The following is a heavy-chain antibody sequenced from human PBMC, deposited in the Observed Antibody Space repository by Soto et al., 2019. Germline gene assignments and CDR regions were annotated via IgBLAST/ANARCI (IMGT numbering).Heavy chain of an antibody. CDR2: IIPIFGTA. CDR3: ARSRLAYCGGDCYSSFDY. J-gene: IGHJ4*02. D-gene: IGHD2-21*02. V-gene: IGHV1-69*13. CDR1: AGTFSSYA. Sequence: SVKVSCKASAGTFSSYAISWVRQAPGQGLEWMGGIIPIFGTANYAQKFQGRVTITADESTSTAYMELSSLRSEDTAVYYCARSRLAYCGGDCYSSFDYWGQGTLVTVSS.